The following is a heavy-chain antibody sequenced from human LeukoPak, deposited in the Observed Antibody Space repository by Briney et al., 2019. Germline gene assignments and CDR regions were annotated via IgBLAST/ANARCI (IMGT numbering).Heavy chain of an antibody. J-gene: IGHJ5*02. CDR1: GFTFDDYA. CDR3: AKDIRYDILTGRTRFDP. Sequence: GGSLRLSCAASGFTFDDYAMHWVRQAPGKGLEWVSGISWNSGSIGYADSVKGRFTISRDNAKNSLYLQMNSLRAEDTALYYCAKDIRYDILTGRTRFDPRGQGTLVTVSS. CDR2: ISWNSGSI. V-gene: IGHV3-9*01. D-gene: IGHD3-9*01.